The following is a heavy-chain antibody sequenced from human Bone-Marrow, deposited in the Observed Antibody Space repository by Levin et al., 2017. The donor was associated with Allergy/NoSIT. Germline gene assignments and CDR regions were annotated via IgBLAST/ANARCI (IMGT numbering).Heavy chain of an antibody. D-gene: IGHD5-12*01. CDR3: AGGPNARDPLWLADAREDYYGMDV. J-gene: IGHJ6*02. CDR1: GYTFIDYG. Sequence: ASVKVSCRASGYTFIDYGISWVRQAPGQGLEWMGWISAYTGNTDYTQKFQGRVTMTTYTSTSTAYMELRGLRSDDPAVYDCAGGPNARDPLWLADAREDYYGMDVWGQGTTVTVSS. CDR2: ISAYTGNT. V-gene: IGHV1-18*01.